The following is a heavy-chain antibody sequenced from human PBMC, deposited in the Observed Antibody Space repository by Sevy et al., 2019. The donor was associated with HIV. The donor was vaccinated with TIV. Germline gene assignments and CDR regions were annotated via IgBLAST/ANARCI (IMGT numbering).Heavy chain of an antibody. J-gene: IGHJ4*02. V-gene: IGHV3-48*01. CDR1: GFTFSSYS. Sequence: GGSLRLSCAASGFTFSSYSMNWVRQAPGKGLEWVSYISSSSSTIYYAHSVKGRFTISRDNAKNSLYLQMTSLRAEDTSVYYCARKVENDYWGQGTLVTVSS. CDR3: ARKVENDY. D-gene: IGHD1-1*01. CDR2: ISSSSSTI.